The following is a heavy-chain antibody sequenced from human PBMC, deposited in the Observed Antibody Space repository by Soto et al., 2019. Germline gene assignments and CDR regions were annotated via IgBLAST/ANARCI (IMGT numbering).Heavy chain of an antibody. CDR3: ESREQYSGRIFDY. Sequence: SQTLSLTCAITGDSVSSNSAGWSWVRQSPSRGLEWLGRTYYRSKRYYEYAVSARGRITLNPATSKNQYSLQLNSVTPEDTAVYSCESREQYSGRIFDYCGHGTRVTVSS. CDR2: TYYRSKRYY. CDR1: GDSVSSNSAG. V-gene: IGHV6-1*01. J-gene: IGHJ5*01. D-gene: IGHD1-26*01.